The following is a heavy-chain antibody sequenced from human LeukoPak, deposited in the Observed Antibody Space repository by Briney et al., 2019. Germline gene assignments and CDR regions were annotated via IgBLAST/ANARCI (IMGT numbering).Heavy chain of an antibody. CDR3: AFPAYCGGDCYTNYFDY. J-gene: IGHJ4*02. CDR1: GFTFSSYA. D-gene: IGHD2-21*02. CDR2: ISGSGGST. Sequence: GGSLRLSCAASGFTFSSYAMSWVRQAPGKGLEWVSAISGSGGSTYYADSVKGRFTISRDNSKNTLYLQMNSLRAEDTAVYYCAFPAYCGGDCYTNYFDYWGQGTLVTVSS. V-gene: IGHV3-23*01.